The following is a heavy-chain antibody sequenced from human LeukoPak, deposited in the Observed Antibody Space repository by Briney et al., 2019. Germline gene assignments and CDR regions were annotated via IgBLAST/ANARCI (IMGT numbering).Heavy chain of an antibody. D-gene: IGHD2-2*01. Sequence: SETLSLTCGVYGGSFSGYYWSWIRQPPGKGLEWIGEINHSGSTNYNPSLKSRVTISVDTSKNQFSLKLSSVTAADTAVYYCAREGGYCSSTSCDGAFDYWGQGTLVTVSS. J-gene: IGHJ4*02. CDR1: GGSFSGYY. V-gene: IGHV4-34*01. CDR3: AREGGYCSSTSCDGAFDY. CDR2: INHSGST.